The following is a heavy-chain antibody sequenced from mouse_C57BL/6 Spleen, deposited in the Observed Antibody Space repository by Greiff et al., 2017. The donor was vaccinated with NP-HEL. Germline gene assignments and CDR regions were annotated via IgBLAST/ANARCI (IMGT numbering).Heavy chain of an antibody. CDR1: GYAFSSSW. CDR2: IYPGDGDT. CDR3: ARDTTADFDY. V-gene: IGHV1-82*01. Sequence: VMLVESGPELVKPGASVKISCKASGYAFSSSWMNWVKQRPGKGLEWIGRIYPGDGDTNYNGKFKGKATLTADKSSSTAYMQLSSLTSEDSAVYCCARDTTADFDYWGQGTTLTVSS. D-gene: IGHD1-2*01. J-gene: IGHJ2*01.